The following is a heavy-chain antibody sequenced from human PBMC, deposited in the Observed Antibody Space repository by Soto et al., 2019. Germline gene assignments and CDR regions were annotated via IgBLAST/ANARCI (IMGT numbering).Heavy chain of an antibody. CDR3: AHDSPGWNTYFDL. D-gene: IGHD1-1*01. CDR1: GGSISSGNFY. Sequence: VQLQESGPGLVRPSETLSLTCTVSGGSISSGNFYWSWIRQPPGKGLEWIGYIYFSGSTSYSPSLKSRLTISLNTSNNQFSLKLTSVTAADTAVYYCAHDSPGWNTYFDLWGQGALVTVSS. V-gene: IGHV4-30-4*01. CDR2: IYFSGST. J-gene: IGHJ4*02.